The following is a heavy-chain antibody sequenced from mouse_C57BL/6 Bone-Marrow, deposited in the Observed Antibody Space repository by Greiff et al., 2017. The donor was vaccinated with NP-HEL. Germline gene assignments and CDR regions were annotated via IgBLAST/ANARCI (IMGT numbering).Heavy chain of an antibody. J-gene: IGHJ3*01. D-gene: IGHD2-5*01. V-gene: IGHV5-4*03. CDR3: ARGRSNSWFAY. CDR2: ISDGGSYT. Sequence: DVMLVESGGGLVKPGGSLKLSCAASGFTFSSYAMSWVRQTPEKRLEWVATISDGGSYTYYPDNVKGRFTISRDNAKNNLYLQMSHLKSEDTAMYYCARGRSNSWFAYWGQGTLVTVSA. CDR1: GFTFSSYA.